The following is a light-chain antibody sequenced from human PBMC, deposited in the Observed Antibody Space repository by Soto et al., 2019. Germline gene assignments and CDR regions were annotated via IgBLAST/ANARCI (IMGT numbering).Light chain of an antibody. CDR3: QQYYSSPYP. CDR2: WAS. J-gene: IGKJ2*01. V-gene: IGKV4-1*01. Sequence: DIVMTQSPDSLAVSLGERATINCKSSRSVLFSSDSENYLAWYQQKPGQPPKLLIYWASTRESGVPDRFSGSGSGTDFTLTISSLRAEDVAVYYCQQYYSSPYPFGQGTKLEI. CDR1: RSVLFSSDSENY.